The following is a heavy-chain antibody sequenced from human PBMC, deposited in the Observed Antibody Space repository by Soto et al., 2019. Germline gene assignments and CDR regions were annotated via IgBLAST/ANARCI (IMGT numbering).Heavy chain of an antibody. CDR3: ARDGIAYITGATVDC. D-gene: IGHD1-7*01. J-gene: IGHJ4*02. CDR2: ISAYNGNT. V-gene: IGHV1-18*01. CDR1: GYTFTSYG. Sequence: VQLVQSGAEVKKPGASVKVSCKASGYTFTSYGISWVRQAPGQGLEWMGWISAYNGNTNYAQKLQGRVPMTTDTTTSTAYMELRSLRSDDTAAYYCARDGIAYITGATVDCWGQGTLVTVSS.